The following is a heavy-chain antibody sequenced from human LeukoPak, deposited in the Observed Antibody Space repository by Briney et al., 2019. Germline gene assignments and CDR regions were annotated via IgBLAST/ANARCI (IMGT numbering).Heavy chain of an antibody. CDR2: ITSSGAAT. Sequence: TGGSLRLSCAASGFTFSSYAMSWVRQAPGKGLEWVSSITSSGAATYYADSVKGRFTISRDNSDNTLYLQMNSLRAEDTAVYYCAKDRPNYYGSNGHYYKLNGDCRGQGTLVTVSS. D-gene: IGHD3-22*01. V-gene: IGHV3-23*01. J-gene: IGHJ4*02. CDR1: GFTFSSYA. CDR3: AKDRPNYYGSNGHYYKLNGDC.